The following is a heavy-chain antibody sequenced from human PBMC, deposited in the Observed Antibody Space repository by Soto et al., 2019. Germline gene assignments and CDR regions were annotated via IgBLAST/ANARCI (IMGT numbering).Heavy chain of an antibody. V-gene: IGHV4-59*13. CDR1: GSSIGTSW. CDR2: VYYNGDT. CDR3: AGPYRVTYEY. D-gene: IGHD4-4*01. J-gene: IGHJ4*01. Sequence: SETLSLTCTVSGSSIGTSWWNWIRQSPGKGLEWIGYVYYNGDTNYNPSLKSRVTISVDTSKNQFSLRLNSVTAADTAVYYCAGPYRVTYEYWGHGTLVTVSS.